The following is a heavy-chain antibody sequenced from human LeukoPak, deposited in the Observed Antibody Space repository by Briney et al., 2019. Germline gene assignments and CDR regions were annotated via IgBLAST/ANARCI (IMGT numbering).Heavy chain of an antibody. V-gene: IGHV4-34*01. Sequence: SETLSLTCAVYGGSFSGYYWSWIRQPPGKGLEWIGEINHSGSTNYNPSLKSRVTISVDTSKNQLSLKLSSVTAADTAVYYCARGRSYYDYVWGSYRGTHPSDYWGQGTLVTVSS. CDR2: INHSGST. CDR1: GGSFSGYY. J-gene: IGHJ4*02. D-gene: IGHD3-16*02. CDR3: ARGRSYYDYVWGSYRGTHPSDY.